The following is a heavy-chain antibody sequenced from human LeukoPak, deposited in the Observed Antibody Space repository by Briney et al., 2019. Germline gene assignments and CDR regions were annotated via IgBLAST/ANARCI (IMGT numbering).Heavy chain of an antibody. V-gene: IGHV4-59*01. CDR3: ARDRGDGYNAIDY. Sequence: SETLSLTCTVSGGSLSSYYWSWIRPPPAKGLEWIGYIYYSGSTNYNPSLKSRVTISVDTSKNQFSLKLSSVTAADTAVYYCARDRGDGYNAIDYRGQGTLVTVSS. CDR2: IYYSGST. J-gene: IGHJ4*02. D-gene: IGHD5-24*01. CDR1: GGSLSSYY.